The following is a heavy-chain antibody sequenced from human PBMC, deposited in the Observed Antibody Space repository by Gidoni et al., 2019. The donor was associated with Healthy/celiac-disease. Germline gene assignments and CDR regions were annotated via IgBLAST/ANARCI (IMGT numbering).Heavy chain of an antibody. CDR3: ARGGPGIAAAGMAFDI. Sequence: QVQLVQSGAEGKKPGSSVKVSCKASGGTFSSYTISWVRQAPGQGLEWMGRIIPILGIANYAQKFQGRVTITADKSTSTAYMELSSLRSEDTAVYYCARGGPGIAAAGMAFDIWGQGTMVTVSS. V-gene: IGHV1-69*02. J-gene: IGHJ3*02. CDR1: GGTFSSYT. CDR2: IIPILGIA. D-gene: IGHD6-13*01.